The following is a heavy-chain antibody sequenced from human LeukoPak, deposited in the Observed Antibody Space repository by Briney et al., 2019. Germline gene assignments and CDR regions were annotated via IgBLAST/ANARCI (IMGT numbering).Heavy chain of an antibody. Sequence: ASVKVSCKASGYTFTSYGISWVRHAPGEGLEWMGWISAYNGNTNYAQKLQGRVTITTDTSTSTAYMELRSLRSDDTAVYYCARDEGYSYRNDYWGQGTLVTVSS. D-gene: IGHD5-18*01. CDR2: ISAYNGNT. J-gene: IGHJ4*02. CDR3: ARDEGYSYRNDY. V-gene: IGHV1-18*04. CDR1: GYTFTSYG.